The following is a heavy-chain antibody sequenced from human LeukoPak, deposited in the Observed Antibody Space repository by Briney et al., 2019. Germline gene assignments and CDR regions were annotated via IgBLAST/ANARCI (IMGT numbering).Heavy chain of an antibody. CDR2: ISYDGSNK. J-gene: IGHJ4*02. D-gene: IGHD5-12*01. Sequence: GKSLRLSCAASGFTFSGYPIHWVRQAPGKGLEWVAVISYDGSNKYYADSVRGRFTISRDNAKNSLYLQMNSLRAEDTAMYYCARGRYSGTTYYFDYWGQGTLVTVSS. CDR1: GFTFSGYP. V-gene: IGHV3-30-3*01. CDR3: ARGRYSGTTYYFDY.